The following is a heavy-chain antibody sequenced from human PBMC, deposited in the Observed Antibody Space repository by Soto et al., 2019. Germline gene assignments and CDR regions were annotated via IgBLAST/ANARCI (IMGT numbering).Heavy chain of an antibody. J-gene: IGHJ4*02. CDR3: ARVPDLDYCSRTSCLYYFDY. CDR1: GFTVSSKY. Sequence: GGSLRLSCAASGFTVSSKYMSWVRQAPGKGLEWVSLNQSGGTTYYTDSVKGRFTISRDNSKNSLYLQMNGLRAEDTAVYFCARVPDLDYCSRTSCLYYFDYWGQGALVTVSS. CDR2: NQSGGTT. V-gene: IGHV3-53*01. D-gene: IGHD2-2*01.